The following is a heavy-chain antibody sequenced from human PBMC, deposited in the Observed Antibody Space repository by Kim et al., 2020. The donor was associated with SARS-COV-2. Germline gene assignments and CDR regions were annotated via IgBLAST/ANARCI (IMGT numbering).Heavy chain of an antibody. CDR1: GFTFGDYA. CDR3: TGFFSSGWLSGYYYGMDV. J-gene: IGHJ6*02. Sequence: GGSLRLSCTASGFTFGDYAMSWVRQAPGKGLEWVGFIRSKAYGGTTEYAASVKGRFTISRDDSKSIAYLQMNSLKTEDTAVYYCTGFFSSGWLSGYYYGMDVWGQGTTVTVSS. V-gene: IGHV3-49*04. CDR2: IRSKAYGGTT. D-gene: IGHD6-19*01.